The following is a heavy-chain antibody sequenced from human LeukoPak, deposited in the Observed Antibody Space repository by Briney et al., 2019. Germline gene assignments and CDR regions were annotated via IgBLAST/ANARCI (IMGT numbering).Heavy chain of an antibody. J-gene: IGHJ4*02. V-gene: IGHV4-59*08. CDR2: IYYNGST. CDR1: GDSISSFY. Sequence: SETLSLTCTVSGDSISSFYWNWIRQPPGKGLEWIGYIYYNGSTNYNPSLKSRVTISVDTSKNQFSLKLSSVTAADAAVYYCARRGPYVYWGQGTLVTVSS. D-gene: IGHD3-16*01. CDR3: ARRGPYVY.